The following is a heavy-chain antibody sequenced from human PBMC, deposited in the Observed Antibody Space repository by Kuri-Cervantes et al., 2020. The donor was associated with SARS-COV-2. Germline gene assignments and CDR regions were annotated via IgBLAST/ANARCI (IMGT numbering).Heavy chain of an antibody. Sequence: ASVKVSCKASGYTFTSYYMHWVRQAPGQGLEWMGWISAYNGNTNYAQKLQGRVTMTTDTSTSTAYMELRSLRSDDTAVYYCARDRGSSGWSWVYYYYGMDVWGQGPTVPVSS. D-gene: IGHD6-19*01. CDR2: ISAYNGNT. J-gene: IGHJ6*02. CDR1: GYTFTSYY. V-gene: IGHV1-18*04. CDR3: ARDRGSSGWSWVYYYYGMDV.